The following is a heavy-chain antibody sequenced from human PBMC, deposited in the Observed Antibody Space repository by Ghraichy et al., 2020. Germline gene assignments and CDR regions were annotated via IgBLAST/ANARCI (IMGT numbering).Heavy chain of an antibody. CDR1: GGSISTSY. D-gene: IGHD6-19*01. Sequence: SETLSLTCSVSGGSISTSYWSWIRQPPGKGLEWIGYIYYGGNTIYNPSLKSRVTISLHTSNSQFSLKLNSVTAADTAVYYCATGPGYSSGCDSWGQGTLVTVSS. CDR3: ATGPGYSSGCDS. CDR2: IYYGGNT. J-gene: IGHJ4*02. V-gene: IGHV4-59*01.